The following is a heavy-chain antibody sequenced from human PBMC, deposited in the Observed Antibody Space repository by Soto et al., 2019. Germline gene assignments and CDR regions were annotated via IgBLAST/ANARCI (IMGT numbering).Heavy chain of an antibody. V-gene: IGHV1-18*01. Sequence: QVQLVQSGAEVKKPGASVKVSCKASGYTFTSYGISWVRQAPGQGLEWMGWISAYNGNTNYAQKLQGRVTMTTDTSTRTASMEMRSRRADDTGVYYCARWGWGFDYWGRGTLVTVSS. CDR3: ARWGWGFDY. D-gene: IGHD7-27*01. CDR1: GYTFTSYG. J-gene: IGHJ4*02. CDR2: ISAYNGNT.